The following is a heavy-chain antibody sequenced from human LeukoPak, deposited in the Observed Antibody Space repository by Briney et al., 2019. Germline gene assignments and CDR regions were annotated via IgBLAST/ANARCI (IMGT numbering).Heavy chain of an antibody. Sequence: GGSLRLSCVASGFTLSSYAMHWARQAPGKGLEWEAVISYDGSNKYYADSVRGRFTISRDNSKNTLYLQMNSLRVEGTAVYYCARDRQYYGSGNLDVWGQGTTVTVSS. CDR1: GFTLSSYA. D-gene: IGHD3-10*01. CDR3: ARDRQYYGSGNLDV. V-gene: IGHV3-30-3*01. J-gene: IGHJ6*02. CDR2: ISYDGSNK.